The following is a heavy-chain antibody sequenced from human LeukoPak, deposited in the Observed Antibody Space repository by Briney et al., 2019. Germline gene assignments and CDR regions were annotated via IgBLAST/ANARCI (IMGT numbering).Heavy chain of an antibody. CDR3: ARVGFGAVALHYGMDV. CDR1: GFTVRSNY. V-gene: IGHV3-66*01. J-gene: IGHJ6*02. D-gene: IGHD6-19*01. CDR2: IYSGDST. Sequence: GGSLRLSCAASGFTVRSNYMSWVRQAPGKGLEWVSVIYSGDSTYYADSVKGRFTISRDNSKNTVYLQMNSLRAEDTAVYYCARVGFGAVALHYGMDVWGQGTTVTVSS.